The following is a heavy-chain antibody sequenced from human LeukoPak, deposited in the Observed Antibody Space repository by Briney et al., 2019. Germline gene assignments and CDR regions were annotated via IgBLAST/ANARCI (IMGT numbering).Heavy chain of an antibody. D-gene: IGHD1-26*01. CDR1: GGSISSYY. Sequence: SETLSLTCTVSGGSISSYYWSWIRQPPGKGLEWIGYIYYSGSTNYNPSLKSRVTISVDTSKNQFSLKLSSVTAADTAVYFCARHGASGSYLYYFDYWGQGTLVTVSS. CDR3: ARHGASGSYLYYFDY. J-gene: IGHJ4*02. V-gene: IGHV4-59*08. CDR2: IYYSGST.